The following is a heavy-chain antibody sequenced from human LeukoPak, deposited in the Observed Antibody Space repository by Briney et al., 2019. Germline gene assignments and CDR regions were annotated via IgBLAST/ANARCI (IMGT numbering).Heavy chain of an antibody. CDR3: AAERGYSSSWEFDY. Sequence: SVKVSCKASGFTFTSSAVQWVRQARGQRLEWIGWIVVGSANTNYAQKFQERVTITRDMSTSTAYMELSSLRSEDTAVYYCAAERGYSSSWEFDYWAREPWSPSPQ. J-gene: IGHJ4*02. D-gene: IGHD6-13*01. CDR2: IVVGSANT. CDR1: GFTFTSSA. V-gene: IGHV1-58*01.